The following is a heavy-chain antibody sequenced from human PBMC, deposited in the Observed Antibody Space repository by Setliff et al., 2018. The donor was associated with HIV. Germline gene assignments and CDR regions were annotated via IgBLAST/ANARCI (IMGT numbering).Heavy chain of an antibody. Sequence: SETLSLTCTVSGYSISRGYCWGWIRQPPGKGLEWIGSIYHSGSTYYNPSLKSRVTISVDTSKNQFSLKLSSVTAADTAVYYCARDFCSSTTCTNWFHPWGQGTLVTVSS. J-gene: IGHJ5*02. CDR2: IYHSGST. V-gene: IGHV4-38-2*02. D-gene: IGHD2-2*01. CDR1: GYSISRGYC. CDR3: ARDFCSSTTCTNWFHP.